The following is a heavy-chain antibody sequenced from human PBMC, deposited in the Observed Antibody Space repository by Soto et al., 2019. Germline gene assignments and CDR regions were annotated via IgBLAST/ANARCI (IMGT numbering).Heavy chain of an antibody. Sequence: VQLVQSGAEVKKPGSSVKVSCKAYGGTFSSYAISWVRQAPGQGLEWMGGIIPIFGTANYAQKFQGRVTITADESTSTAYMELSSLRSEDTAVYYCARPTMVRGVYYYYGMDVWGQGTTVTVSS. CDR2: IIPIFGTA. CDR1: GGTFSSYA. CDR3: ARPTMVRGVYYYYGMDV. D-gene: IGHD3-10*01. V-gene: IGHV1-69*01. J-gene: IGHJ6*02.